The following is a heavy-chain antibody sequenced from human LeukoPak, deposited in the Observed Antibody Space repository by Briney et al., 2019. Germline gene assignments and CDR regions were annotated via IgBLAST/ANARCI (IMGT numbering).Heavy chain of an antibody. Sequence: SETLSLTCTVSGGSISSGGYYWSWIRQPPGKGLEWIGYIYHSGSTYYNPSLKSRVTISVDTSKNQFSLKLSSVTAADTAVYYCARGSLRGSSFGRDAFDIWGQGTMVTVSS. V-gene: IGHV4-30-2*01. J-gene: IGHJ3*02. CDR1: GGSISSGGYY. D-gene: IGHD6-6*01. CDR3: ARGSLRGSSFGRDAFDI. CDR2: IYHSGST.